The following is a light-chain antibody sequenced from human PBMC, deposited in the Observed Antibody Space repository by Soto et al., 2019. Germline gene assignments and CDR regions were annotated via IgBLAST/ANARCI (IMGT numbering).Light chain of an antibody. CDR3: QQYNNWPIN. Sequence: EIVLTQSPATLSLSPGERATLSCRASQSVSRYLAWYQQKPGQAPRLLISGASTRATGVPPRFSGSGSGTGFTLTINSLQSEDFAIYYCQQYNNWPINFGQGTRLEIK. J-gene: IGKJ5*01. V-gene: IGKV3-15*01. CDR2: GAS. CDR1: QSVSRY.